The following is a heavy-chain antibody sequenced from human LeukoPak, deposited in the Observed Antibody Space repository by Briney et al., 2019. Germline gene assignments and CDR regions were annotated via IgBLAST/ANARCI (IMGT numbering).Heavy chain of an antibody. D-gene: IGHD6-13*01. Sequence: SVKLSCTASGRTFSSYAISWGRQAPRQERECLGGIIPIFGTANYAHKYQGRVTITTDASTSPAYMALSSLRSEDTAVYYCARDRPAGGSSWYGVFTDWGQGTLVTVSS. CDR2: IIPIFGTA. CDR3: ARDRPAGGSSWYGVFTD. CDR1: GRTFSSYA. J-gene: IGHJ4*02. V-gene: IGHV1-69*05.